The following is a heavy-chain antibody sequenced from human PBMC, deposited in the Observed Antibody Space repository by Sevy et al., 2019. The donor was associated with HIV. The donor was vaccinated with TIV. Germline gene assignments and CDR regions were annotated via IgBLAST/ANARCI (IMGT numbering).Heavy chain of an antibody. CDR3: ARDAGGGTTNSGLDV. CDR2: IFPNSGVT. Sequence: ASVKVSCKASGYTFTDEYLHWVRQAPGQGLEWIGRIFPNSGVTKSAQRFRGRVTMTRDTSISTAYMELSGLRSDDTAVYYCARDAGGGTTNSGLDVWGQGTPVTVSS. CDR1: GYTFTDEY. J-gene: IGHJ6*02. D-gene: IGHD1-7*01. V-gene: IGHV1-2*06.